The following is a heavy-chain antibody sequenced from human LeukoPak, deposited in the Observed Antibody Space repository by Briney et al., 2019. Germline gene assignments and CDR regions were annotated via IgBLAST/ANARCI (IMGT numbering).Heavy chain of an antibody. D-gene: IGHD2-21*02. J-gene: IGHJ5*02. V-gene: IGHV3-21*01. Sequence: GGSLRLSCAASGFTFSSYSMNWVRQAPGKGLEWVSSISSSSSYIYYADSVKGRFTISRDNAKNTMYLKMNSLRAEDTAVYYRARVIDFYDNWFDPLGQGTLVTVSS. CDR1: GFTFSSYS. CDR2: ISSSSSYI. CDR3: ARVIDFYDNWFDP.